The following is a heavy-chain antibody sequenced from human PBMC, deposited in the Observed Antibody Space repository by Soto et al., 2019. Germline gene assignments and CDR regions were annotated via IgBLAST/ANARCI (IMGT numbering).Heavy chain of an antibody. J-gene: IGHJ5*02. V-gene: IGHV4-61*03. Sequence: QVQLQESGPGLVKPSETLSLTCTVSGGSVSSGNYYWSWIRQPPGKGLEWIGFIYYTGSSSYNPSHTRRVTXPXAXSXXPFSLKLNAVPAADTAGYYCASAVYCGGGSCSFDPWGQGTLVTVSS. CDR3: ASAVYCGGGSCSFDP. CDR1: GGSVSSGNYY. D-gene: IGHD2-15*01. CDR2: IYYTGSS.